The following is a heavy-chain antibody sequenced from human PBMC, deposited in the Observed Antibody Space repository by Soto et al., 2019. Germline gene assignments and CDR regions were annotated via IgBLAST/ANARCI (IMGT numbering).Heavy chain of an antibody. CDR1: GGSFSGYY. CDR3: ARGRVQYSSSTGWYYYYYYMDV. D-gene: IGHD6-6*01. CDR2: INHSGST. V-gene: IGHV4-34*01. Sequence: PSETLSLTCAVYGGSFSGYYWSWIRQPPGKGLEWSGEINHSGSTNYNPSLKSRVTISVDTSKNQFSLKLSSVTAADTAVYYCARGRVQYSSSTGWYYYYYYMDVWGKGTTVNVSS. J-gene: IGHJ6*03.